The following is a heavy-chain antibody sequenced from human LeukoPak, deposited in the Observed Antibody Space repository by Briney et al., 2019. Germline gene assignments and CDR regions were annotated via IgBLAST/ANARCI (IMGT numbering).Heavy chain of an antibody. CDR2: ISTSGSTM. V-gene: IGHV3-48*03. Sequence: QSGGSLRLSCVASGFTFSSYEMNWVRQAPGRGLEWVSYISTSGSTMYYADSVKGRFTISRDNAKKSVYLQMNSLRAKDTAVYYCARDGAIYYFDYWGQGTLVTFSS. D-gene: IGHD1-26*01. CDR3: ARDGAIYYFDY. J-gene: IGHJ4*02. CDR1: GFTFSSYE.